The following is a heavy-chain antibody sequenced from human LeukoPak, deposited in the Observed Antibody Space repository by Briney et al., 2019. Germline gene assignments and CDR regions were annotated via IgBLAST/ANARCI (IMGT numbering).Heavy chain of an antibody. J-gene: IGHJ6*02. CDR2: ISGSGGRT. Sequence: PGGSLRLSCAASGFTFSSYAMTWVRQGPGKGLEWVSAISGSGGRTYYADSVKGRFTISRDNSKNTLYLQMNSLRAEDTAVYYCAKGAVAGNYYYYGMDVWGQGTTVTVSS. D-gene: IGHD6-19*01. CDR1: GFTFSSYA. V-gene: IGHV3-23*01. CDR3: AKGAVAGNYYYYGMDV.